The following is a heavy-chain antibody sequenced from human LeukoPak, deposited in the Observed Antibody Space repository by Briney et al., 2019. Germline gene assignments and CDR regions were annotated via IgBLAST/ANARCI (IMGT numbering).Heavy chain of an antibody. CDR2: IYYSGGT. Sequence: SETLSLTCTVSGGSISSGGYYWSWIRQHPGKGLEWIGYIYYSGGTYYNPSLKSRVTISVDTSKNQFSLKLSSVTAADTAVYYCARLVPKTYYYDSSGYYYFDYWGQGTLVTVSS. CDR3: ARLVPKTYYYDSSGYYYFDY. V-gene: IGHV4-31*03. CDR1: GGSISSGGYY. D-gene: IGHD3-22*01. J-gene: IGHJ4*02.